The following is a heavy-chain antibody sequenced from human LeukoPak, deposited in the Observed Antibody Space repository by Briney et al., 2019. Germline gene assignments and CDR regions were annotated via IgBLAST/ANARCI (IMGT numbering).Heavy chain of an antibody. D-gene: IGHD1-26*01. CDR3: ATRESSGSFDY. CDR1: GYTFTSYG. CDR2: ISAYNGNT. J-gene: IGHJ4*02. V-gene: IGHV1-18*01. Sequence: ASVKVSCKASGYTFTSYGNSWVRQAPGQGLEWMGWISAYNGNTNYAQKLQGRVTMTTDTSTSTAYMELRSLRSDDTAVYYCATRESSGSFDYWGQGTLVTVSS.